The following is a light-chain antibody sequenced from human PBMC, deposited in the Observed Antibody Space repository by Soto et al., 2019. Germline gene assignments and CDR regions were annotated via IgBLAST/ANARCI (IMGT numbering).Light chain of an antibody. J-gene: IGKJ4*01. Sequence: EIVMTQSPATLSVSPGEGATLSCTASESINHNLAWYQQKPGQAPRLLIYAATTRATGFPARFSGSGSGTEFTLTSSSLQSEDVAVYYCQQHHKWPLTFGGVNKV. CDR1: ESINHN. CDR3: QQHHKWPLT. V-gene: IGKV3-15*01. CDR2: AAT.